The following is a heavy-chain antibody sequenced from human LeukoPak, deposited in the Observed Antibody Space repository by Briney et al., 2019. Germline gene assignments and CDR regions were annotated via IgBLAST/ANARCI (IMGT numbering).Heavy chain of an antibody. J-gene: IGHJ4*02. D-gene: IGHD2-21*01. V-gene: IGHV4-38-2*01. CDR3: ARQPYCGGDCYFGGLIDY. CDR2: IYHSGST. Sequence: SETLSLTCAVSGYSISSGYYWGWIRQPPGKGLEWIGSIYHSGSTYYNPSLKNRVTISVDTSKNQFSLKLSSVTAADTAVYYCARQPYCGGDCYFGGLIDYWGQGTLVTVSS. CDR1: GYSISSGYY.